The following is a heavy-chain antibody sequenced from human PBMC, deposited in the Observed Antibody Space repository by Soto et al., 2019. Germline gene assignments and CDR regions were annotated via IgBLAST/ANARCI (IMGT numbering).Heavy chain of an antibody. J-gene: IGHJ6*03. CDR3: GRAVGYYYMDV. CDR1: GYTFTSYD. D-gene: IGHD1-26*01. Sequence: ASVKVSCKASGYTFTSYDINWVRQATGKGLEWKGWMNPNSGNTGYAQKFQGRVTMTRNTSISTAYMELSSLRSEDTAVYYCGRAVGYYYMDVWGKGTTVTVSS. CDR2: MNPNSGNT. V-gene: IGHV1-8*01.